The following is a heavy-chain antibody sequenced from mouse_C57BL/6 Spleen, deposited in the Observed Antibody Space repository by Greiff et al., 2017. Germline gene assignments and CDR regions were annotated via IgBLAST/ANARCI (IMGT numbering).Heavy chain of an antibody. D-gene: IGHD1-1*01. CDR1: GYTFTSYW. V-gene: IGHV1-52*01. CDR2: IDPSDSET. J-gene: IGHJ2*01. CDR3: ARGATVVATNDFDY. Sequence: QVQLQQPGAELVRPGSSVKLSCKASGYTFTSYWMHWVKQRPIQGLEWIGNIDPSDSETHYNQKFKDKATLTVDKSSSTADMQLSSLTSEDSAVYYCARGATVVATNDFDYWGQGTTLTVSS.